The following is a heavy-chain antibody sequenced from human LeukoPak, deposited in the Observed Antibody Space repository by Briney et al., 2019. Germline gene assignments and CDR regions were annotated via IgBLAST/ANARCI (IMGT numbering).Heavy chain of an antibody. D-gene: IGHD3-10*01. V-gene: IGHV4-4*07. J-gene: IGHJ6*03. Sequence: SETLSLTCTVSGGSISSYYWSWIRQPAGKGLEWIGRIDISGSTNCNPSLKSRVTMSVDTSKNQFSLKLNSVTAADTAVYYCARENMVRGVTYYYYFYLDVWGKGTTVTISS. CDR3: ARENMVRGVTYYYYFYLDV. CDR2: IDISGST. CDR1: GGSISSYY.